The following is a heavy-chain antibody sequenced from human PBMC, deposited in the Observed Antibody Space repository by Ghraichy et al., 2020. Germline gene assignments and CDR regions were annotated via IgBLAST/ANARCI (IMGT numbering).Heavy chain of an antibody. V-gene: IGHV4-30-4*01. CDR1: GGSISSGDYY. CDR2: IYYSGST. J-gene: IGHJ6*02. D-gene: IGHD3/OR15-3a*01. CDR3: ARVGMRANPGTGPLDYYYYGMDV. Sequence: SQTLSLTCTVSGGSISSGDYYWSWIRQPPGKGLEWIGYIYYSGSTYYNPSLKSRVTISVDTSKNQFSLKLSSVTAADTAVYYCARVGMRANPGTGPLDYYYYGMDVWGQGTTVTVSS.